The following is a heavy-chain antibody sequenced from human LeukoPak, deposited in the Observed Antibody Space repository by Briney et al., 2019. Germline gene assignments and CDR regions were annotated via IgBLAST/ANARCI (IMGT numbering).Heavy chain of an antibody. CDR2: IYYSGST. D-gene: IGHD3-16*02. Sequence: SETLSLTCTVSGGSISSSSYYWGWIRQPPGKGLEWIGSIYYSGSTYYNPSLKSRVTISVDTSKNQFSLKLSSVTAADTAVHYCARLPITFGGVIGPTYFDYWGQGTLVTVSS. V-gene: IGHV4-39*01. CDR3: ARLPITFGGVIGPTYFDY. CDR1: GGSISSSSYY. J-gene: IGHJ4*02.